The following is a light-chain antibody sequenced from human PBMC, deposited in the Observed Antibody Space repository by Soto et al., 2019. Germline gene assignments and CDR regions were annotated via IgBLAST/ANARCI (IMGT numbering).Light chain of an antibody. CDR3: QQRSNWPPRFT. CDR2: DAS. J-gene: IGKJ3*01. CDR1: QSVSSY. V-gene: IGKV3-11*01. Sequence: EIVLTQSPANLSLSPGERATLSCRASQSVSSYLAWYQQKPGQAPRLLIYDASNRATSIPARFSGSGSGTAFTLLISSIEHEDFAVYYCQQRSNWPPRFTFGPGTKVDIK.